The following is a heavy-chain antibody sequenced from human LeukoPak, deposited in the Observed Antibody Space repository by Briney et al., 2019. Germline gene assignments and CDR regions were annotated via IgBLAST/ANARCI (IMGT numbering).Heavy chain of an antibody. CDR2: ISGSGGST. Sequence: PGGSLRLSCAASGFTFSSYWMHWVRQAPGKGLEWVSAISGSGGSTYYADSVKGRFTISRDNSKNTLYLQMNSLRAEDTAVYYCAKSPLAMIVVVDAFDIWGQGTMVTVSS. J-gene: IGHJ3*02. CDR3: AKSPLAMIVVVDAFDI. D-gene: IGHD3-22*01. V-gene: IGHV3-23*01. CDR1: GFTFSSYW.